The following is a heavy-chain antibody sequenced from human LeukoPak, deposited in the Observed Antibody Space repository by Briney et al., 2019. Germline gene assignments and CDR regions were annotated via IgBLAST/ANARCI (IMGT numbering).Heavy chain of an antibody. CDR1: GFTFSSYE. V-gene: IGHV3-48*03. CDR3: ARGSLVHYYGSGSYRIRAGFDS. Sequence: GGSLRLSCAASGFTFSSYEMNWVRQAPGKGLEWVSYISSSGSTIYYADSVKGRFTISRDNAKKSLYLQMNRLRAEDTAVYYCARGSLVHYYGSGSYRIRAGFDSWGQGTLVTVSS. CDR2: ISSSGSTI. D-gene: IGHD3-10*01. J-gene: IGHJ4*02.